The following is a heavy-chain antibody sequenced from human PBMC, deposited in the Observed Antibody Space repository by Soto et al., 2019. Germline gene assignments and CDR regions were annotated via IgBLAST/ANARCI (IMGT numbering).Heavy chain of an antibody. CDR2: IKSKTDGETK. J-gene: IGHJ5*02. V-gene: IGHV3-15*01. Sequence: GGSLRLSCAASGFTFSHAWMSWVRQAPGKGLEWVGRIKSKTDGETKDYGAPVRGRFTISRDDSKDTLYLQMNSLRIEDTAVYYCCVVKRRDQYSTSGYWFDPWGPGTMVTVYS. CDR3: CVVKRRDQYSTSGYWFDP. D-gene: IGHD2-15*01. CDR1: GFTFSHAW.